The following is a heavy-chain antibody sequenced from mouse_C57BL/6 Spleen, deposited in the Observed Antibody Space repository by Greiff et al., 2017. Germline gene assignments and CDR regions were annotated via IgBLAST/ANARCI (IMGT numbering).Heavy chain of an antibody. V-gene: IGHV1-50*01. Sequence: QVQLQQPGAELVKPGASVKLSCKASGYTFTSYWMQWVKQRPGQGLEWIGEIDPSDSYTNYNQKFKGKATLTVDTSSSTAYMQLSSLTSEDSAVYYCALYDYDVYYAMDYWGQGTSVTVSS. D-gene: IGHD2-4*01. CDR2: IDPSDSYT. CDR3: ALYDYDVYYAMDY. J-gene: IGHJ4*01. CDR1: GYTFTSYW.